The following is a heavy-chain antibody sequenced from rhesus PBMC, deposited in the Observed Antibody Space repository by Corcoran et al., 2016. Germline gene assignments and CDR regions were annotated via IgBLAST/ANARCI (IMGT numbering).Heavy chain of an antibody. Sequence: QVQLQESGPGLVKPSETLSLTCAVSGGSISSSNWWSWIRQPPGKGVEWIGYLIGSSSSNYNNPSHKSRGTSSKDTSKNQFSLKRSSGTAADTAVDYCARGGSGSWNPFDYWGQGVLVTVSS. V-gene: IGHV4S19*01. CDR3: ARGGSGSWNPFDY. CDR1: GGSISSSNW. J-gene: IGHJ4*01. D-gene: IGHD6-25*01. CDR2: LIGSSSSN.